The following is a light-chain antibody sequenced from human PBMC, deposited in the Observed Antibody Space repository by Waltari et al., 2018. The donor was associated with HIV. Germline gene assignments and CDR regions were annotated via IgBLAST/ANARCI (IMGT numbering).Light chain of an antibody. CDR1: QSGSSNY. Sequence: EIVFTPSPATLSLSPGERPTLSCRASQSGSSNYFAWYQQRPGHRPRILIYGASFRATGIPDRFSGSGSGTDFTLTITRLEPEDFAVYYCHQYGGSPLTFGGGTKVEIK. CDR3: HQYGGSPLT. J-gene: IGKJ4*01. CDR2: GAS. V-gene: IGKV3-20*01.